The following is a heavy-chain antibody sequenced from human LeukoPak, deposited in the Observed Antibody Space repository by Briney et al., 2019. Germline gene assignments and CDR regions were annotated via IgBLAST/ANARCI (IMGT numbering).Heavy chain of an antibody. J-gene: IGHJ4*02. D-gene: IGHD2-2*01. CDR2: ISSGGSTI. Sequence: RGSLRLSCAASGFTFSDYYMSWIRQAPGKGLEWVPYISSGGSTIYYADSVKGRFTISRDNAKNSLFLQMNSLRADDTAVYYCAKDLGVYCSTPSCPADYWGQGTLVTVSS. CDR3: AKDLGVYCSTPSCPADY. CDR1: GFTFSDYY. V-gene: IGHV3-11*01.